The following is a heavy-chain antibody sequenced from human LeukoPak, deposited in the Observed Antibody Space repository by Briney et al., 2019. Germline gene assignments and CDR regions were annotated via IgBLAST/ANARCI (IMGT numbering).Heavy chain of an antibody. V-gene: IGHV1-18*04. CDR3: ARRHKHYYQIDY. CDR1: GYTFTSYS. J-gene: IGHJ4*02. Sequence: ASVKVACKASGYTFTSYSITWVRQAPGQGLEWMGWFSAYTGNTNYAQKYQGRVTITRDTSTTTVYMELSSLRSDDTAVFYCARRHKHYYQIDYWGQGTLVTVSS. CDR2: FSAYTGNT. D-gene: IGHD1-26*01.